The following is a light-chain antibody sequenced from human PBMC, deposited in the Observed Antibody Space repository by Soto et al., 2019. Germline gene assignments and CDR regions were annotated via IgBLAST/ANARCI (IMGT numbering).Light chain of an antibody. CDR3: SSYTGSTTLPYV. CDR1: SSDVGGFNY. Sequence: QSALTQPASVSGSPGQSITISCTGTSSDVGGFNYVSWYQHHPGEAPKLIIYDVTNRPSGVSDRFSASKSGNTASLTISGLQDEDEADYYCSSYTGSTTLPYVFATGTKLTVL. J-gene: IGLJ1*01. CDR2: DVT. V-gene: IGLV2-14*03.